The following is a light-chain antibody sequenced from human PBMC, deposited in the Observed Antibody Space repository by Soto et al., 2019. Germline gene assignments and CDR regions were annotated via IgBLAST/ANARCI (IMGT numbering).Light chain of an antibody. Sequence: EIVMTQSPATLSVSPGERATRSCRASHSISNNLAWYQQKPGQVPRLLIYGASNRATGIPDRFSGSGSGTDFTLTISRLEPEDFAVYFCQQYGSSPPTFGQGTKVDIK. CDR1: HSISNN. V-gene: IGKV3-20*01. J-gene: IGKJ1*01. CDR3: QQYGSSPPT. CDR2: GAS.